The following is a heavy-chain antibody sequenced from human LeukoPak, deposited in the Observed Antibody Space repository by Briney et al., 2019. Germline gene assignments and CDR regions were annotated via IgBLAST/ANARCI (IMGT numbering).Heavy chain of an antibody. CDR3: ARDQYYDSSYGAFDI. CDR2: IYYSGST. J-gene: IGHJ3*02. V-gene: IGHV4-31*03. CDR1: GGSISSGGYY. D-gene: IGHD3-22*01. Sequence: PSETLSLTCTVSGGSISSGGYYWSWIRQHPGKGLEWIGYIYYSGSTYYNPSLKSRVTISVDTSKNQFSLKLSSVTAADTAVYYCARDQYYDSSYGAFDIWGQGTMVTVSS.